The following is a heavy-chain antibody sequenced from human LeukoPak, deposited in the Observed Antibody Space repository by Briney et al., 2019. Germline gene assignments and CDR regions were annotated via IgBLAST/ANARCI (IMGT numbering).Heavy chain of an antibody. D-gene: IGHD1-1*01. V-gene: IGHV4-61*01. CDR3: ARASWDDVGTDY. CDR1: GGSVSSDNYY. J-gene: IGHJ4*02. Sequence: SETLSLTCTVSGGSVSSDNYYWSWIRQPPEKGLEWIGYIYYSGNTNYNPSLTSRVSISVDTSKNQFSLKLNSVTAADTAVYYCARASWDDVGTDYWGQGTLVTVSS. CDR2: IYYSGNT.